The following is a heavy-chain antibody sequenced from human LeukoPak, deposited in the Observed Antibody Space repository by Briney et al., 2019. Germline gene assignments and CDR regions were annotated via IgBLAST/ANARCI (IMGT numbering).Heavy chain of an antibody. V-gene: IGHV3-11*01. Sequence: GRSLRLSCAASGFTFSDYHMTWIRQAPGKGLEYVSFIYTTASRIDYADSVKGRFTISRDNAVGSLYLQMNSLRADDTAVYYCARDLGNQGIRGTDVWGQGTTVTVSS. J-gene: IGHJ6*02. CDR2: IYTTASRI. D-gene: IGHD3-3*02. CDR3: ARDLGNQGIRGTDV. CDR1: GFTFSDYH.